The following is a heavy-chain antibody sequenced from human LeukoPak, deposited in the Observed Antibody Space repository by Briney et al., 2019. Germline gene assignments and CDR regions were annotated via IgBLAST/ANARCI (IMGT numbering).Heavy chain of an antibody. CDR1: GYTFSSYY. J-gene: IGHJ4*02. D-gene: IGHD3-22*01. CDR2: INPSGGST. CDR3: ARSELPYYYDSSGYLGSPFDY. V-gene: IGHV1-46*01. Sequence: ASVKVSCKAFGYTFSSYYMHWVRQAPGQGLEWMGIINPSGGSTSYAQKFQGRVTMTRDMSTSTVYMELSSLRSEDTAVYYCARSELPYYYDSSGYLGSPFDYWGQGTLVTVSS.